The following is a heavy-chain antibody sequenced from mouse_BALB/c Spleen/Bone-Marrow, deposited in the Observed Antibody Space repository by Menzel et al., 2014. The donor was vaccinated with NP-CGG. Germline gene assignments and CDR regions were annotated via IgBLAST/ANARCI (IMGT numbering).Heavy chain of an antibody. D-gene: IGHD2-4*01. J-gene: IGHJ3*01. CDR3: ARREYDYDVFAY. CDR1: GFTFSSYY. V-gene: IGHV5-6-2*01. CDR2: INSNGGST. Sequence: EVMLVESGGGLVKLGGSLKLSCAASGFTFSSYYMSWVRQTPEKRLELVAAINSNGGSTYYPDTVKGRFTISRDNAKNSLYLQMSSLKSEDTALYYCARREYDYDVFAYWGQGTLVTVSA.